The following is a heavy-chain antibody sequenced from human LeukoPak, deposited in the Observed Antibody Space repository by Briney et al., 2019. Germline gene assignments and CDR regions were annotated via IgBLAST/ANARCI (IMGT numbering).Heavy chain of an antibody. CDR1: GYSFTCYW. J-gene: IGHJ4*02. Sequence: KHGEPLKISSEGSGYSFTCYWIGCLRQLPGKGLEWMGIIYPADSDTRYSPSFQRQVTISVDKSIRTAYLQWSSLSTSDTAMYYCARPYYGSRSYYVDYWGQGTLVTVSS. V-gene: IGHV5-51*01. D-gene: IGHD3-10*01. CDR2: IYPADSDT. CDR3: ARPYYGSRSYYVDY.